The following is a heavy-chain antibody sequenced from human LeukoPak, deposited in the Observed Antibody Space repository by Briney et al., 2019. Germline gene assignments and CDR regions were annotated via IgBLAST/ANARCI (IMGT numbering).Heavy chain of an antibody. J-gene: IGHJ4*02. Sequence: SETVSLTCTVSGGSMSSYYWSWIRQPPGKGLEWIGYIYYSGSTKYNPSLKSRVTISVDTSKNQFSLKLSSVTAADTAVYYCARGARAGYNLEPFDYWGQGTLVTVSS. V-gene: IGHV4-59*08. CDR3: ARGARAGYNLEPFDY. CDR1: GGSMSSYY. D-gene: IGHD5-24*01. CDR2: IYYSGST.